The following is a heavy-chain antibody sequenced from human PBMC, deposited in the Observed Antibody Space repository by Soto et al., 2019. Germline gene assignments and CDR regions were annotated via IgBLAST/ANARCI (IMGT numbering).Heavy chain of an antibody. D-gene: IGHD2-2*01. CDR2: IDPSDSYT. CDR1: GYSFTSYW. V-gene: IGHV5-10-1*01. CDR3: ARHTRNCSSTSCYHYYYYGMDV. J-gene: IGHJ6*02. Sequence: GESLKISCKGSGYSFTSYWISWVRQMPGKGLEWMGRIDPSDSYTNYSPSFQGHVTISADKSISTAYLQWSSLKASDTAMYYCARHTRNCSSTSCYHYYYYGMDVWGQGTTVTASS.